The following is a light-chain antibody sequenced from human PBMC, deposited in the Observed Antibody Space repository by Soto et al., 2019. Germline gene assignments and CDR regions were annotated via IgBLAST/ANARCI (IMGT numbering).Light chain of an antibody. V-gene: IGLV1-44*01. CDR2: SYN. CDR3: AAWDDILNGVL. J-gene: IGLJ3*02. Sequence: QSVLTQPPSASGTPGQRVIISCSGSSSNIGSNTVNWYQQIPGTAPKLLLYSYNQRPSGVPDRFSGSKSDTSASLAISGLQSADEAGYYCAAWDDILNGVLFGGGTKLTVL. CDR1: SSNIGSNT.